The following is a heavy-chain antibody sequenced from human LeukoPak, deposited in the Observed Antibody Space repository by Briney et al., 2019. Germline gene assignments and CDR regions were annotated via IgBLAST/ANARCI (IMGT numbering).Heavy chain of an antibody. CDR2: ISYDGSNK. D-gene: IGHD1-7*01. CDR3: AKDLWLELRRGSGFDY. CDR1: GFTFSSYG. J-gene: IGHJ4*02. V-gene: IGHV3-30*18. Sequence: PGGSLRLSCAASGFTFSSYGVHWVRQAPGKGLEWVAVISYDGSNKYYADSVKGRFTISRDNSKNTLYLQMNSLRAEDTAVYYCAKDLWLELRRGSGFDYWGQGTLVTVSS.